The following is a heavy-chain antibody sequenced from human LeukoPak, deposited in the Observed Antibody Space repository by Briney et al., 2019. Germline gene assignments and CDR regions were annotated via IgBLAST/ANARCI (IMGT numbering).Heavy chain of an antibody. CDR3: ARDLVTVTKGFDI. V-gene: IGHV4-59*11. D-gene: IGHD4-17*01. CDR2: ISYIGRT. CDR1: ADSFSSHY. Sequence: SETLSLTCAVSADSFSSHYWTWIRQPPGKGLEWIGYISYIGRTNYNPSLKSRVTISIDTSKNQFSLKLTSVTAADTAVYYCARDLVTVTKGFDIWGQGTMVSVSS. J-gene: IGHJ3*02.